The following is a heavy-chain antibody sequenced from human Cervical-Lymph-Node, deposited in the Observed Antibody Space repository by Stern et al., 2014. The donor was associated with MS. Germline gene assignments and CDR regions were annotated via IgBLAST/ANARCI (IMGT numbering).Heavy chain of an antibody. CDR3: ARQIVRYFDY. Sequence: QVQLLQPGAEVKKPGASVKVSCKASGYTFFNYGISWVRQAPGQGLEWVGVISRYKGSTHYADKVQDRVTMTTDTSTRTISLQLMSLRSDDTAVYYCARQIVRYFDYWGQGSLVTVSS. J-gene: IGHJ4*02. V-gene: IGHV1-18*01. CDR1: GYTFFNYG. CDR2: ISRYKGST. D-gene: IGHD2/OR15-2a*01.